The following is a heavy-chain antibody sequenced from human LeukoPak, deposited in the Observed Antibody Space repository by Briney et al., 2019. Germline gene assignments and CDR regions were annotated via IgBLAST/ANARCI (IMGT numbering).Heavy chain of an antibody. V-gene: IGHV4-34*01. Sequence: SETLSLTCAVYGGSFSGYYWSWIRLPPGKGLEWIGEINHSGSTNYNPSLKSRVTISVDTSKNQFSLKLSSVTAADTAVYYCAREVGGSCDYWGQGTLVTVSS. J-gene: IGHJ4*02. D-gene: IGHD2-15*01. CDR3: AREVGGSCDY. CDR1: GGSFSGYY. CDR2: INHSGST.